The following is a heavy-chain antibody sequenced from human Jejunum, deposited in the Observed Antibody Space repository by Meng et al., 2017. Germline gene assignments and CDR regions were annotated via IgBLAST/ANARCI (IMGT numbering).Heavy chain of an antibody. CDR3: AHLNYDGSGSYSPVFDY. V-gene: IGHV2-5*01. Sequence: SGPPQVKPTQTLTLTCTLPGFSRSTSGVGVGWIRQPPEKALEWLALIYWNDDKRYNPSLKSRLTITNDTSKNQVVLTLTNMDRVDTATYYCAHLNYDGSGSYSPVFDYWGQGTLVTVSS. J-gene: IGHJ4*02. CDR2: IYWNDDK. CDR1: GFSRSTSGVG. D-gene: IGHD3-10*01.